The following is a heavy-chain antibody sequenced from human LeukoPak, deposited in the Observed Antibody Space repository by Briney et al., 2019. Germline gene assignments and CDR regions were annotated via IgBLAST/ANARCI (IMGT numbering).Heavy chain of an antibody. CDR3: ARLGAPYDKDEYR. Sequence: GGSLRLSCTASGITLSNYWMHWVRQAPGKGPVWVSGIKTDGSYTTYADSVSGRFTISRDNAKSTVSLQMNSLRVEDTAMYYCARLGAPYDKDEYRWGQGALVTVSS. J-gene: IGHJ5*02. V-gene: IGHV3-74*03. CDR2: IKTDGSYT. D-gene: IGHD3-16*01. CDR1: GITLSNYW.